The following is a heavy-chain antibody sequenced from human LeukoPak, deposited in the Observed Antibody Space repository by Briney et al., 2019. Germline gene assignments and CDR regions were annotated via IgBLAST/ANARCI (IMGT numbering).Heavy chain of an antibody. J-gene: IGHJ5*02. CDR2: ISVYNGNT. V-gene: IGHV1-18*01. CDR1: GYTFTNYG. D-gene: IGHD7-27*01. Sequence: GASVKVSCKASGYTFTNYGIAWVRQAPGQGLEWVGWISVYNGNTNYAEKLQGRVNVTTDRSTSTAYMELRSLRSDDTAVYYCARDFAWGSGGAPIDDNWLDPWGQGTLVTVSS. CDR3: ARDFAWGSGGAPIDDNWLDP.